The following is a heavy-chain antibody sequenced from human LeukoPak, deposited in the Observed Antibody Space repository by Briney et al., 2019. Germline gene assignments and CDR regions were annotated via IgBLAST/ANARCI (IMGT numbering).Heavy chain of an antibody. CDR1: GFTFSSYV. CDR2: ISYDGSNE. Sequence: GGSLRLSCAASGFTFSSYVMHWVRQAPGKGLEWVAIISYDGSNEYYADSVKGRFTISRDDSKNTLFLQMNSLRIDDTAVYYCARLKAVAGPHYYFDYWGQGTLVTVSS. D-gene: IGHD6-19*01. V-gene: IGHV3-30*04. CDR3: ARLKAVAGPHYYFDY. J-gene: IGHJ4*02.